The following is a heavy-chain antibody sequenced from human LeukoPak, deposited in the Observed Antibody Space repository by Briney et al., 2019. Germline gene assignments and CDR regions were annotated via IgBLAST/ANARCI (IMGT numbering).Heavy chain of an antibody. CDR1: GYSFTSYW. CDR3: ARQGVCTNGVCYTTFDY. J-gene: IGHJ4*02. CDR2: IYPGDSDT. Sequence: GESLQISCKGSGYSFTSYWIGWVRQMPGKGLEWMGIIYPGDSDTRYSPSLQGQVTISADKSISTAYLQWSSLKASDTAMYYCARQGVCTNGVCYTTFDYWGQGTLVTVSS. V-gene: IGHV5-51*01. D-gene: IGHD2-8*01.